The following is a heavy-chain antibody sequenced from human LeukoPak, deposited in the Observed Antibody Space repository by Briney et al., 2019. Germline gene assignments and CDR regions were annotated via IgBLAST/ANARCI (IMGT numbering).Heavy chain of an antibody. CDR3: ARPRGYCSGGSCFPSDY. CDR2: IKQNESEK. D-gene: IGHD2-15*01. V-gene: IGHV3-7*03. Sequence: PGGSLRLSCAASGFTFSIYWMSWVRQPPGKGLEWVANIKQNESEKYYVDSVKGRFTVSRDNAKNSLYLQMDSLRVEDTAVYYCARPRGYCSGGSCFPSDYWGQGTLVTVSS. CDR1: GFTFSIYW. J-gene: IGHJ4*02.